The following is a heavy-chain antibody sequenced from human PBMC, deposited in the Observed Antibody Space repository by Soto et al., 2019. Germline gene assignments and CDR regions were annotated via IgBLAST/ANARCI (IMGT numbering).Heavy chain of an antibody. V-gene: IGHV2-5*02. CDR2: IYWDDSK. D-gene: IGHD3-9*01. CDR1: GFSLSTSGVG. Sequence: QITLKESGPTLVRPTQTLTLTCAFSGFSLSTSGVGVGWIRQPPGTALEWLAVIYWDDSKHYSPSLRSRLTITKDTSKTQVVLTMTNMDPMDTGTYYCVHKGPKDWPLDYWGQGTLVTVSS. CDR3: VHKGPKDWPLDY. J-gene: IGHJ4*02.